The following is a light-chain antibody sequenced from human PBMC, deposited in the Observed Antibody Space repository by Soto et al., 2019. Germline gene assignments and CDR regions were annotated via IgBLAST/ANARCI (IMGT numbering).Light chain of an antibody. CDR2: GAS. CDR3: QQGHNWPLT. J-gene: IGKJ2*01. V-gene: IGKV3-15*01. Sequence: EIVMTQSPATLSLSPGERAALSCRASQSINSELAWYQQKPGQPPRLLIYGASTRATGVPARFTGSESGSDFTLTISGLQSEDFAIYYCQQGHNWPLTFGHGTRLEI. CDR1: QSINSE.